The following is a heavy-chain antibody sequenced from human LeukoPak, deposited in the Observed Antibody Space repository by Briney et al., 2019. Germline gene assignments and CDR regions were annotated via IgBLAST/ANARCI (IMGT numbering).Heavy chain of an antibody. J-gene: IGHJ4*02. CDR1: GFPFSSYA. CDR3: ARSSIVVVSILDY. CDR2: ISSNGGST. Sequence: PGGSLRLSCAASGFPFSSYAMHWVRQAPGKGLEYVSAISSNGGSTSYANSVKGRFTISRDNSKHTLYPQMGSLRAEDMAVYYCARSSIVVVSILDYWGQGTLVTVSS. V-gene: IGHV3-64*01. D-gene: IGHD2-2*01.